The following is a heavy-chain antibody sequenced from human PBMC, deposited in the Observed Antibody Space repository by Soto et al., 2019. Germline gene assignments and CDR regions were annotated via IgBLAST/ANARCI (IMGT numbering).Heavy chain of an antibody. CDR3: ARTILVVAATDAYDI. Sequence: QLQLRESGPGLVKPSETLSLTCTVSGGSISISNYYWGWIRQPPGKGPEWIGSIYYSGTTYHNPSLKSRVTMSVDPTKNQFSLKVNSMTAADTAVYYCARTILVVAATDAYDIWGQGTMVTVSS. CDR1: GGSISISNYY. V-gene: IGHV4-39*01. D-gene: IGHD1-26*01. CDR2: IYYSGTT. J-gene: IGHJ3*02.